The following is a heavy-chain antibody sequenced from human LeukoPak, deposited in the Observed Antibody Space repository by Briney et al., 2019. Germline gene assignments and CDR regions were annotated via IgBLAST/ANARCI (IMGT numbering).Heavy chain of an antibody. CDR1: GFTFSSYA. D-gene: IGHD3-22*01. Sequence: GGSLRLSCAASGFTFSSYAMSWVRPAPGKGLEWVSAISGSGGSTYYADSMKGRFTISRDNSKNTLYLQMNSLRAEDTAVYYCAKDSSPHYYDSSGYEDYWGQGTLVTVSS. V-gene: IGHV3-23*01. CDR3: AKDSSPHYYDSSGYEDY. J-gene: IGHJ4*02. CDR2: ISGSGGST.